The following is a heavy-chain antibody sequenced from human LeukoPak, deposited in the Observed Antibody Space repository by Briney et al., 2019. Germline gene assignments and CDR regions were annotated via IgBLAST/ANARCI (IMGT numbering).Heavy chain of an antibody. CDR3: AKDRGIVGATAVFFH. J-gene: IGHJ4*02. Sequence: PGGSLRLSCAASGFTFSSYAMSWVRQAPGKGLEWVSAISGSGGSTYYADSVKGRFTISRDNSKNTLYLQMNSLRAEDTAVYYCAKDRGIVGATAVFFHWGQGTLVTVSS. V-gene: IGHV3-23*01. D-gene: IGHD1-26*01. CDR1: GFTFSSYA. CDR2: ISGSGGST.